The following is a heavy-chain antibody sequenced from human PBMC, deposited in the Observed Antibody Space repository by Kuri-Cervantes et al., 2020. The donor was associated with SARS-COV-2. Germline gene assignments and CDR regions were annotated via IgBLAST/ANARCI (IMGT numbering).Heavy chain of an antibody. CDR3: ARQGYCSGGSCYSGAMDV. CDR1: GFTVSSNY. D-gene: IGHD2-15*01. J-gene: IGHJ6*02. Sequence: LSLTCAASGFTVSSNYMSWVRQAPGKGLEWVSYISSSGGIYMQYADSVKGRFTISRDNAKKSLYLEMNSLRAEDTAVYYCARQGYCSGGSCYSGAMDVWGQGTTVTVSS. V-gene: IGHV3-11*01. CDR2: ISSSGGIYM.